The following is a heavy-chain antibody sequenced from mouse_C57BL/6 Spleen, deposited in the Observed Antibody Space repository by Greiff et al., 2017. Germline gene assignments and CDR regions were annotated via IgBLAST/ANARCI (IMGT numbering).Heavy chain of an antibody. CDR1: GYAFTNYL. J-gene: IGHJ2*01. V-gene: IGHV1-54*01. CDR3: ARSRAHEDY. Sequence: QVQLQQSGAELVRPGTSVKVSCKASGYAFTNYLIEGVKQRPGQGLEWIGVINPGSGGTNYNEKFKGKATLTADKSSSTAYMQRSSLTSEDSAVYFCARSRAHEDYWGQGTTLTVSS. CDR2: INPGSGGT.